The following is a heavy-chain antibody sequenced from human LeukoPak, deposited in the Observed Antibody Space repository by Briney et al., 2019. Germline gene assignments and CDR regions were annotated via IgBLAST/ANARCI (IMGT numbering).Heavy chain of an antibody. D-gene: IGHD5-18*01. CDR2: MSYDGFNK. CDR1: GFTFSSYA. CDR3: AKTKGYSYGYYFDY. V-gene: IGHV3-30*18. Sequence: GGSLRLSCAASGFTFSSYAMHWVRQSLGKGLEGVAVMSYDGFNKYYADSVKGRFTISRDNSKNTLYLQMNSLRAEDTAVYYCAKTKGYSYGYYFDYWGQGTLVTVSS. J-gene: IGHJ4*02.